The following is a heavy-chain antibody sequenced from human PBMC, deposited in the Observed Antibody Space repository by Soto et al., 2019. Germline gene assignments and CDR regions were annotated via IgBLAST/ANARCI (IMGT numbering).Heavy chain of an antibody. CDR3: ARSSFTRVRGVYSVVWLDP. D-gene: IGHD3-10*01. V-gene: IGHV4-39*01. Sequence: PSETMSLSCTVADGSSRSNYYYGGWISQPPGRGLEWIGRLYYSGSTDYNASLKGRLTISVDTSKNQWSLKLSSGPAADTAVYYCARSSFTRVRGVYSVVWLDPWGQGTLVTVSS. J-gene: IGHJ5*02. CDR1: DGSSRSNYYY. CDR2: LYYSGST.